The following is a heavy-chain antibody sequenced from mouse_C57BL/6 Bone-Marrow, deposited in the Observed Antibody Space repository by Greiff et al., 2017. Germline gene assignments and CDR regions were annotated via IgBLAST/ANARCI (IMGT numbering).Heavy chain of an antibody. J-gene: IGHJ4*01. V-gene: IGHV1-15*01. Sequence: VQLQQSGAELVRPGASVTLSCKASGYTFTDYEMHWVKQTPVHGLEWIGAIDPETGGTAYNQKFKGKAILTADKSSSTAYMELRSLTSEDSAVYYCTMGGYYFYAMDYWGQGTSVTVSS. D-gene: IGHD2-3*01. CDR2: IDPETGGT. CDR3: TMGGYYFYAMDY. CDR1: GYTFTDYE.